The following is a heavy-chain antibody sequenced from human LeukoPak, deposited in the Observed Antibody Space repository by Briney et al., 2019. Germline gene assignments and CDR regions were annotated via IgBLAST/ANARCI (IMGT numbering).Heavy chain of an antibody. J-gene: IGHJ6*03. CDR3: ARDIVVVPAAMEDYYYYYYMDV. V-gene: IGHV4-4*07. CDR1: GGSISSYY. Sequence: SETLSLTCTVSGGSISSYYWSWIRQPAGKGLEWIGRIYTSGSTNYNPSLKSRVTMSVDKSKNQFSLKLSSVTAADTAVYYCARDIVVVPAAMEDYYYYYYMDVWGKGTTVTVSS. CDR2: IYTSGST. D-gene: IGHD2-2*01.